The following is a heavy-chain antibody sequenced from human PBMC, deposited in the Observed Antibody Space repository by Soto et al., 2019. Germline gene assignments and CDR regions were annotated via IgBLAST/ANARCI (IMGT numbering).Heavy chain of an antibody. D-gene: IGHD2-21*02. J-gene: IGHJ5*02. CDR1: GFSLSTSGVG. CDR2: IYWNDEK. CDR3: AHRPTPLTDGGGWFDP. Sequence: QITLKESGPMLVKPTQTLTLTCTISGFSLSTSGVGVGWIRQPPGKALEWLALIYWNDEKRYRPSLRSRLTITKDNSKNQVVLTMTDMDPVDTATYYYAHRPTPLTDGGGWFDPWGQGTLVTVSS. V-gene: IGHV2-5*01.